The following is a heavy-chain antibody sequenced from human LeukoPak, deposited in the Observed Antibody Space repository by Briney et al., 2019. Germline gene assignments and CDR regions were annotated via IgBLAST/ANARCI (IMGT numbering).Heavy chain of an antibody. V-gene: IGHV3-23*01. CDR3: AKRRESGIGSLYYFDY. Sequence: GGSLRLSCTASGFPFNTYSMSWVRQAPGKGLEWVSAISVGGDSTYYADSVKGRFTISRDNSRNTLYLQMNSLRADDTALYYRAKRRESGIGSLYYFDYWGQGTLVTVSS. D-gene: IGHD3-16*01. CDR1: GFPFNTYS. J-gene: IGHJ4*02. CDR2: ISVGGDST.